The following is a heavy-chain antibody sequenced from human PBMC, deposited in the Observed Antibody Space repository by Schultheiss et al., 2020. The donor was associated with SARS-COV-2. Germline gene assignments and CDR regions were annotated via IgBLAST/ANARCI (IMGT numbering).Heavy chain of an antibody. Sequence: SETLSLTCTVSGGSISSSSYYWSWIRQPPGKGLEWIGYIYYSGSTNYNPSLKSRVTISVDTSKNQFSLKLSSVTAADTAFYYCARGEGYSYAYDYWGQGMLVTVSS. CDR2: IYYSGST. CDR3: ARGEGYSYAYDY. CDR1: GGSISSSSYY. V-gene: IGHV4-61*05. J-gene: IGHJ4*02. D-gene: IGHD5-18*01.